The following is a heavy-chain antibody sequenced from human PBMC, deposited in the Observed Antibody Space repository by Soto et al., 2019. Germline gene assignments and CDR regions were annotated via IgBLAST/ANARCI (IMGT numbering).Heavy chain of an antibody. CDR3: ARDEIEVSDFWSGYPRSYYYGMDF. J-gene: IGHJ6*02. CDR2: IIPIFGTA. V-gene: IGHV1-69*06. CDR1: GGTFSSYA. Sequence: SVKVSCKASGGTFSSYAISWVRQAPGQGLEWMGGIIPIFGTANYAQKFQGRVTITADKSTSTAYMELSSLRSEDTAVYYCARDEIEVSDFWSGYPRSYYYGMDFWGQGTTVTVSS. D-gene: IGHD3-3*01.